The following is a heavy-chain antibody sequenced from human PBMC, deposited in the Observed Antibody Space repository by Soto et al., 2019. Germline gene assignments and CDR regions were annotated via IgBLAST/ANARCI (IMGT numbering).Heavy chain of an antibody. CDR1: GFTFSSYA. CDR2: ISYDGSNK. V-gene: IGHV3-30-3*01. J-gene: IGHJ4*02. CDR3: APHEGTTGTTW. Sequence: QVQLVESGGGVVQPGRSLRLSCAASGFTFSSYAMHWVRQAPGKGLEWVAVISYDGSNKYYADSVKGRFTISRDNSKNPLYLQMHRLRAEDTAVYYCAPHEGTTGTTWWGQGTLVTVSS. D-gene: IGHD1-1*01.